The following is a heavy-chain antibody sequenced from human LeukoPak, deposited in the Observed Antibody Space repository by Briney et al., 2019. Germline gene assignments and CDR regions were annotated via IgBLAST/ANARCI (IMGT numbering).Heavy chain of an antibody. J-gene: IGHJ4*02. Sequence: GGSLRLSCAASGFTFSSYEMNWVRQAPGKGLEWVSYISRSGSTTKYADSVKGRFAISRDNAKNSLYLEMNSLRAEDTAVYYCARETSLGYWGQGTLVTVSS. CDR2: ISRSGSTT. CDR3: ARETSLGY. V-gene: IGHV3-48*03. CDR1: GFTFSSYE.